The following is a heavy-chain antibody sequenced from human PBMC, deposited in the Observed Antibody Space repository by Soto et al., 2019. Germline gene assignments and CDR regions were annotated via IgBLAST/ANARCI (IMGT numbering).Heavy chain of an antibody. CDR2: ISYDGRDK. CDR1: TFNFTSYA. J-gene: IGHJ4*02. Sequence: QVQLVESGGGVVQPGTSLRLSCAASTFNFTSYAMHWVRQAPGKGLEWVAVISYDGRDKFYADSVKGRFTISRDNSKHTLYLHMNSLRTDDTAMYHGAKGGIIVRWGQGTWVTVSS. D-gene: IGHD3-22*01. CDR3: AKGGIIVR. V-gene: IGHV3-30*04.